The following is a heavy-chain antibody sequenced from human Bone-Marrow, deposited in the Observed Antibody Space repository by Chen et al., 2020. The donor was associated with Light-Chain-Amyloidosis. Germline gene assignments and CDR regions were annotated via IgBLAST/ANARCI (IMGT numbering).Heavy chain of an antibody. Sequence: EVQLVESGGALVQPGGSLRLSCAASGFTLNTYWMHWVRQPPGGGLVWVARMPTHCTKTAYAYSVKGRFTVSRDDAKNTLYLEMNSLRVEDTGLYFCARDRGRFSYNRGGLDSWGQGTLVTVSS. V-gene: IGHV3-74*01. CDR1: GFTLNTYW. CDR2: MPTHCTKT. J-gene: IGHJ4*02. D-gene: IGHD3-10*01. CDR3: ARDRGRFSYNRGGLDS.